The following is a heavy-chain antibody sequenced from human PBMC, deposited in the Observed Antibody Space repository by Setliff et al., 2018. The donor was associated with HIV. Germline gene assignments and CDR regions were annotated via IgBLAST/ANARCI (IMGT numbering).Heavy chain of an antibody. D-gene: IGHD6-13*01. J-gene: IGHJ4*02. CDR2: INAGNGNT. Sequence: ASVKVSCKASGYTFTSYAMHWVRQAPGQRLEWMGWINAGNGNTKYSQKFQGRVTITRDTSASTAYMELSSLRSEDTAVYYCARDFLFTEAAAGETFDYWGQGTLVTVSP. CDR1: GYTFTSYA. CDR3: ARDFLFTEAAAGETFDY. V-gene: IGHV1-3*01.